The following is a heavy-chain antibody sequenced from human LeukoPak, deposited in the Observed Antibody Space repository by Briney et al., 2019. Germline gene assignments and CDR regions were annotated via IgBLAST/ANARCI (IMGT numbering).Heavy chain of an antibody. J-gene: IGHJ6*03. CDR2: ISGYNGNA. CDR1: GYTFTSYG. V-gene: IGHV1-18*01. D-gene: IGHD6-6*01. Sequence: ASVKVSCKASGYTFTSYGISWVRQAPGQGLEWMGWISGYNGNAAYSQNLQGRVTMTTDTSTSTAYMEVRSLRSDDTAVYYCARRGSSTMDVWGKGTTVTVSS. CDR3: ARRGSSTMDV.